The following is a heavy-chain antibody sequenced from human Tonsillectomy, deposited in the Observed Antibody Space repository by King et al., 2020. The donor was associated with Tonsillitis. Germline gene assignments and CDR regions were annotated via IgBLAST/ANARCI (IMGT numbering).Heavy chain of an antibody. V-gene: IGHV3-66*01. J-gene: IGHJ6*03. CDR2: IYSGGST. CDR1: GFTVSSNY. CDR3: ARDLIRLGELSPPHYYYYMDV. D-gene: IGHD3-16*02. Sequence: EVQLVESGGGLVQPGGSLRLSCAASGFTVSSNYMSWVRQAPGKGLEWVSVIYSGGSTYYADSVKGRFTISRDNSKNTLYLQMNSLRAEDTAVYYCARDLIRLGELSPPHYYYYMDVWGKGTTVTVSS.